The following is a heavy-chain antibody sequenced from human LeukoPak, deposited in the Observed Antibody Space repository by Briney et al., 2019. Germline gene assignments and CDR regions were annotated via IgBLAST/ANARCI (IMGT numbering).Heavy chain of an antibody. CDR1: GFTLSYYT. Sequence: GGSLTLSWAASGFTLSYYTMMEVRQPPGKGREWVSGLSGSGGTTYYADSVKGRFTISRDTSKNTLSLQMDSLRAEDTAVYFCARAMMVVANLWGVYDYWGQGTLVTVYS. V-gene: IGHV3-23*01. J-gene: IGHJ4*02. CDR3: ARAMMVVANLWGVYDY. CDR2: LSGSGGTT. D-gene: IGHD3-22*01.